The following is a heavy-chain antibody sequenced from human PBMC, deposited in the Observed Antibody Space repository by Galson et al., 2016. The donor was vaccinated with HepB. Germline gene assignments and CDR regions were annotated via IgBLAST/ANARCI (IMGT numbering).Heavy chain of an antibody. CDR2: LASDGST. CDR1: AFTFRSHA. J-gene: IGHJ4*02. V-gene: IGHV3-23*01. CDR3: AKECRCGSCHPPETEG. Sequence: SLRLSCAASAFTFRSHAMTWVRQAPGKGLEWVSSLASDGSTYYADSVKGRFTISRDNSKNMLYLQLNSLSAEDTAVYYCAKECRCGSCHPPETEGWGQGTLVTVSS. D-gene: IGHD2-15*01.